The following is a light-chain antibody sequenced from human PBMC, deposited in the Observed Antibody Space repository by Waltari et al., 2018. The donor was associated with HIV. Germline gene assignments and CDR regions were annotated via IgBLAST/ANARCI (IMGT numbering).Light chain of an antibody. CDR2: DAA. V-gene: IGKV3-15*01. CDR1: QSVGSN. Sequence: DIVMTQSPAILSVSPGERVTLSCRASQSVGSNLAGYQQKLGQAPRLLIYDAATRAAEIPVRFSGSGSGTEFTLTIDSLQSEDFATYDCQQYNIRPRGNTFGQGTKLQIK. CDR3: QQYNIRPRGNT. J-gene: IGKJ2*01.